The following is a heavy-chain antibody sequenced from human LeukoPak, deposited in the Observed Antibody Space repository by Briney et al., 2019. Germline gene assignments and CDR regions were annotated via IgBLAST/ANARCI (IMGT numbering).Heavy chain of an antibody. J-gene: IGHJ6*04. Sequence: ASVKVSCKASGYTFTSYDIHWVRQATGQGLEWMGQMNPNNGNTGDAQKFQGRVTMTRDPSISTAYMELSSLRSEDTGVYFCARALAGTAELDVWGKGTTVTVSS. CDR1: GYTFTSYD. CDR3: ARALAGTAELDV. D-gene: IGHD1-1*01. CDR2: MNPNNGNT. V-gene: IGHV1-8*01.